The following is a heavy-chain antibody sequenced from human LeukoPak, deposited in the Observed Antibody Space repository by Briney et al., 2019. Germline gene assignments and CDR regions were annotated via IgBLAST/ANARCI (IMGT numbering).Heavy chain of an antibody. CDR3: AGHYDFWSGPNTALGY. Sequence: PSETLSLTCTVSGDSIHSVYYFWGWIRQPPGKGLERIGSVYFDGDTSYSPSLKSRVIISVDTSKNQFSLKLSSVTAADTAVYYCAGHYDFWSGPNTALGYWGQGTLVTVSS. CDR1: GDSIHSVYYF. V-gene: IGHV4-39*01. J-gene: IGHJ4*02. D-gene: IGHD3-3*01. CDR2: VYFDGDT.